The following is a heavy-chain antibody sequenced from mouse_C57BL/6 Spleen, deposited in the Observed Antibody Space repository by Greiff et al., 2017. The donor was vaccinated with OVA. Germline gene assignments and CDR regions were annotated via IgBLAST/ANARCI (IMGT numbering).Heavy chain of an antibody. Sequence: DVQLQESGPGLVKPSQSLSLTCSVTGYSITSGYYWNWIRQFPGNKLEWMGYISYDGSNNYNPSLKNRITITRDTSKNQFFLKLNSVTTEDTATYYCAREGSNYVNYWGQGTTLTVSS. J-gene: IGHJ2*01. CDR3: AREGSNYVNY. CDR2: ISYDGSN. CDR1: GYSITSGYY. V-gene: IGHV3-6*01. D-gene: IGHD5-1*01.